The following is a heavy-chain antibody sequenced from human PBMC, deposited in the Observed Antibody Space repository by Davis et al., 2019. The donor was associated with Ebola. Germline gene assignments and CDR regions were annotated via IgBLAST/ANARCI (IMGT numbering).Heavy chain of an antibody. CDR2: IKQDGSEK. V-gene: IGHV3-7*03. Sequence: GESLKISCAASGFTFSSYWMSWVRQAPGKGLEWVANIKQDGSEKYYVDSVKGRFTISRDNAKNSLYLQMNSLRAEDTAVYYCARARYSSGRNLPFDYWGQGTLVTVSS. CDR3: ARARYSSGRNLPFDY. D-gene: IGHD6-19*01. J-gene: IGHJ4*02. CDR1: GFTFSSYW.